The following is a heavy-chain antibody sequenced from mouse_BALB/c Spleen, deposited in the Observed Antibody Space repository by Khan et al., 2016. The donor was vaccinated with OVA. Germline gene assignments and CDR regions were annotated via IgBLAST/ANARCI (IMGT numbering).Heavy chain of an antibody. Sequence: VQLKESGAEVVKPGASVKLSCSASDFNIRDTYIHWVKQRPEQGLEWIGRIDPPNDDSKYGPKFQDKATLTADTSSNTAYLQLSSLTSEDTAVYYWATLYGNAFAYWGQGTLVSVSA. V-gene: IGHV14-3*02. CDR3: ATLYGNAFAY. J-gene: IGHJ3*01. D-gene: IGHD2-1*01. CDR1: DFNIRDTY. CDR2: IDPPNDDS.